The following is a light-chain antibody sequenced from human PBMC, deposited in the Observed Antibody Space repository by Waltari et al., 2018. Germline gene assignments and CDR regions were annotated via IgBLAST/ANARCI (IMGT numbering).Light chain of an antibody. CDR3: QQYYTAPQT. CDR1: HNLLYSSNNKNY. J-gene: IGKJ1*01. Sequence: DIAMTQSPDSLAVSLGERATINCKSVHNLLYSSNNKNYLAWYQQKPGQPPKLLIYWASTRESGVPDRFSGSGSGTDFTLSISNLQAEDVAIYYCQQYYTAPQTFGQGTKVEI. CDR2: WAS. V-gene: IGKV4-1*01.